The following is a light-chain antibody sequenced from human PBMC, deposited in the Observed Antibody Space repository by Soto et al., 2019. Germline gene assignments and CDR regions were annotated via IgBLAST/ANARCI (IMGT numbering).Light chain of an antibody. J-gene: IGKJ5*01. V-gene: IGKV1-5*01. Sequence: DIQMTQSPSTLSPSVGDRVTITCRASQNIVNWLAWYQQKPGKAPKILIYGASTLERGVPSRFSGSGSGIEFTLTITNLQPDDFATYYCQQYNTYSATFGQGTRLEIK. CDR2: GAS. CDR3: QQYNTYSAT. CDR1: QNIVNW.